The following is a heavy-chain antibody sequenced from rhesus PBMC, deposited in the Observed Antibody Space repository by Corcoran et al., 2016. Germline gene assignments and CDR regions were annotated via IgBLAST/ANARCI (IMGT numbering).Heavy chain of an antibody. D-gene: IGHD4-23*01. V-gene: IGHV4-160*01. CDR1: GGSISGYY. Sequence: QVQLLESGPGLVKPSETLSLTCAVSGGSISGYYWSWIRPPPGKGLYWIGRIYGRGGRTVYNPSRKSRVTMSQETSKNQVSLKLSSVTAADTALYYCARHEYSNYHSLDVWGRGVLVTVSS. CDR3: ARHEYSNYHSLDV. CDR2: IYGRGGRT. J-gene: IGHJ5-2*02.